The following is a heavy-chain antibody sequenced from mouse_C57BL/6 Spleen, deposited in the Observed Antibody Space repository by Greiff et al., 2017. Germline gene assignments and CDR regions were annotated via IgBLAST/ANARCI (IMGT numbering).Heavy chain of an antibody. CDR1: GYTFTSYW. D-gene: IGHD4-1*01. J-gene: IGHJ2*01. CDR2: IHPNSGST. Sequence: VQLVESGAELVKPGASVKLSCKASGYTFTSYWMHWVKQRPGQGLEWIGMIHPNSGSTNYNEKFQSKATLTVDKSSSTAYLQLSSLTSENSAVYYCGWDVWFDYWGQGTTLTVSS. CDR3: GWDVWFDY. V-gene: IGHV1-64*01.